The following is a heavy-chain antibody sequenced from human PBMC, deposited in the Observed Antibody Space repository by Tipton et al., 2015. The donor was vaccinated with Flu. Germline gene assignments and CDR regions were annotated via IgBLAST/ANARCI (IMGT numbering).Heavy chain of an antibody. CDR1: GYSIRSAYY. V-gene: IGHV4-38-2*01. Sequence: TLSLTCSVSGYSIRSAYYWGWVRQPPGKGLEWIGGIHHSGSTYYNPSLKSRVTILIDTSKNRFSLKLSSVTAADTAVYYCARSRFPYYYYGMDVWGQGTTVTVSS. D-gene: IGHD3-16*01. CDR3: ARSRFPYYYYGMDV. J-gene: IGHJ6*02. CDR2: IHHSGST.